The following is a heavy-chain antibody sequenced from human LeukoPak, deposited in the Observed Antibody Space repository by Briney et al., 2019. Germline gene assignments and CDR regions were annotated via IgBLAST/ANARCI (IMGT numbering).Heavy chain of an antibody. D-gene: IGHD3-10*01. CDR1: GYTFTSYG. CDR3: ARVPMVRGVIRDNWFNP. J-gene: IGHJ5*02. Sequence: ASVKVSCKASGYTFTSYGISWVRQAPGQGLECMGWISAYNGNTNYAQKLQGRVTMTTDTSTSTAYMELRSLRSDDTAVYYCARVPMVRGVIRDNWFNPWGQGTLVTVSS. V-gene: IGHV1-18*04. CDR2: ISAYNGNT.